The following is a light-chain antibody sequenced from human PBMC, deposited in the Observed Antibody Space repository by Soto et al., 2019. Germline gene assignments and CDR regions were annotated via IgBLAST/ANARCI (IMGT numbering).Light chain of an antibody. J-gene: IGLJ3*02. CDR3: CSYAGSLFWV. CDR2: EVN. Sequence: QSALTQPASVSGSPGQSITISCTGSSRSVGTYDLVSWYQHHPGKAPKLMIYEVNKRPSGVSNRFSGSKSGNTASLTISGLRPEDEADYYCCSYAGSLFWVFGGGTKVTVL. CDR1: SRSVGTYDL. V-gene: IGLV2-23*02.